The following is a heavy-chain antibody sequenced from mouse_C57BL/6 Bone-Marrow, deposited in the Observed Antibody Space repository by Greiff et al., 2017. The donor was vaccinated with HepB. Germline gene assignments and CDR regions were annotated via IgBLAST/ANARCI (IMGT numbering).Heavy chain of an antibody. CDR1: GYTFTDYN. CDR2: INPNNGGT. D-gene: IGHD4-1*01. Sequence: VQLQQSGPELVKPGASVKIPCKASGYTFTDYNMDWVKQSHGKSLEWIGDINPNNGGTIYNQKFKGKATLTVDKSSSTAYMEHRSLTSEDTAVYYCARSNWAWFAYWGQGTLVTVSA. J-gene: IGHJ3*01. CDR3: ARSNWAWFAY. V-gene: IGHV1-18*01.